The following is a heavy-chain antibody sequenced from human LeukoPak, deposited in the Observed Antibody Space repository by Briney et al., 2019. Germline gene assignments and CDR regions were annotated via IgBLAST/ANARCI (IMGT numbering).Heavy chain of an antibody. CDR2: IYYSGST. V-gene: IGHV4-31*03. D-gene: IGHD2-15*01. Sequence: SETLSLTCTVSGGSISSGGYYWSWIRQHPGKGLEWIGYIYYSGSTYYNPSLKSRVTISVDTSKNQSSLKLSSVTAADTAVYYCARASGYCSGGSCLGRSYYYYYGMDVWGQGTTVTVSS. CDR3: ARASGYCSGGSCLGRSYYYYYGMDV. CDR1: GGSISSGGYY. J-gene: IGHJ6*02.